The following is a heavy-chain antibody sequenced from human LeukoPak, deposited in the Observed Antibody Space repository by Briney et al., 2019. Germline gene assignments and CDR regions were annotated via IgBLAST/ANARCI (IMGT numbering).Heavy chain of an antibody. CDR2: MNPNSSRT. CDR3: TRETSSRYFDY. Sequence: GASVKVSCKASGYTLTSYDINWVRQATGQGLEWMGWMNPNSSRTGYAQNFQGRITITRNTSISTAYMELSSLRSEDTAVYYCTRETSSRYFDYWGQGTLVTVSS. CDR1: GYTLTSYD. J-gene: IGHJ4*02. V-gene: IGHV1-8*01.